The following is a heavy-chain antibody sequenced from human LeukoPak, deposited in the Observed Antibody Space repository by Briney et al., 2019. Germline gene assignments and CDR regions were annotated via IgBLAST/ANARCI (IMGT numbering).Heavy chain of an antibody. Sequence: SETLSLTCSVSGGSIGSYYWSWIRQPPGKGLEWIGYIYYSGSTNYNPSLKSRVTISVDTSKNQFSLKLSSVTAADTAVYYCARGNTYYDFWSGYYSGANWFDPWGQGTLVTVSS. CDR1: GGSIGSYY. D-gene: IGHD3-3*01. V-gene: IGHV4-59*01. J-gene: IGHJ5*02. CDR2: IYYSGST. CDR3: ARGNTYYDFWSGYYSGANWFDP.